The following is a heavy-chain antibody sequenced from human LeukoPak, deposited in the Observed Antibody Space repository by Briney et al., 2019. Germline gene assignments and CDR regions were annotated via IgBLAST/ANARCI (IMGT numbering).Heavy chain of an antibody. Sequence: SQTLSLTCALSGDSVSSNSAAWNWIRQSPSRGLEWLGRTYYRSKWYNDYAVSVKSRITINPDTSKNQFSLQLNSVTPEDTAVYYCAREVLLWFGELLPTKYYYYGMDVWGQGTTVAVSS. D-gene: IGHD3-10*01. CDR2: TYYRSKWYN. V-gene: IGHV6-1*01. CDR3: AREVLLWFGELLPTKYYYYGMDV. J-gene: IGHJ6*02. CDR1: GDSVSSNSAA.